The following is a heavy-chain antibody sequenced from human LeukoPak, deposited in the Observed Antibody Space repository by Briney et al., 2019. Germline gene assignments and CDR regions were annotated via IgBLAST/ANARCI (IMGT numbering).Heavy chain of an antibody. CDR3: ARGGYSSGNY. CDR2: IIPIFGTA. J-gene: IGHJ4*02. D-gene: IGHD6-19*01. Sequence: GASVKVSCKASGYTFTSYGISWVRQAPGQGLEWMGGIIPIFGTANYAQKFQGRVTITADESTSTAYMELSSLRSEDTAVYYCARGGYSSGNYWGQGTLVTVSS. V-gene: IGHV1-69*13. CDR1: GYTFTSYG.